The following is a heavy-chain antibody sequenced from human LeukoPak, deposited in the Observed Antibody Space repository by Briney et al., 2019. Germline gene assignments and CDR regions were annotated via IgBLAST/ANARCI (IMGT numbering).Heavy chain of an antibody. J-gene: IGHJ5*02. CDR2: VYYSGST. CDR3: ARRGSGSYFWFDP. CDR1: GGSVSSGSYY. D-gene: IGHD3-10*01. Sequence: SETLSLTCTVSGGSVSSGSYYWSWIRQPPGKALEWIGYVYYSGSTNYNPSLKSRVTISVDTSKNQFSLKLSSVTAADTAVYYCARRGSGSYFWFDPWGQGTLVTVSS. V-gene: IGHV4-61*01.